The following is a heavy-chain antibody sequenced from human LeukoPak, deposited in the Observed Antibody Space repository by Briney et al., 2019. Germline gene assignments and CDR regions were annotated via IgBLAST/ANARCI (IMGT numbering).Heavy chain of an antibody. CDR2: ISAYNGNT. V-gene: IGHV1-18*01. CDR3: ARFAWELPEGHYYYYGMGV. Sequence: GASVKVSCKASGYTFTSYGISWVRQAPGQGLEWMGWISAYNGNTNYAQKLQGRVTMTTDTSTSTAYMELRSLRPDDTAVYYCARFAWELPEGHYYYYGMGVWGQGTTVTVSS. D-gene: IGHD1-26*01. CDR1: GYTFTSYG. J-gene: IGHJ6*02.